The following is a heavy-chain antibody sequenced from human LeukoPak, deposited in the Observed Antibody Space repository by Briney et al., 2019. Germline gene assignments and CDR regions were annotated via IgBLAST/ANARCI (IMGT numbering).Heavy chain of an antibody. CDR2: IYPGDSDT. Sequence: GESLKISCKGSGYSFTNYWIVWVRQMPGKGLEWMGIIYPGDSDTRYSPSLQGQVTISADKSISTAYLQWTSLKASDTAIYYCARRGASAEYFESWSQGTLVTVSS. V-gene: IGHV5-51*01. CDR1: GYSFTNYW. J-gene: IGHJ4*02. CDR3: ARRGASAEYFES. D-gene: IGHD1-14*01.